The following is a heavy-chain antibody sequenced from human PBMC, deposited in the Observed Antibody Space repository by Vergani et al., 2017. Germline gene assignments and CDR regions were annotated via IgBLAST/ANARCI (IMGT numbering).Heavy chain of an antibody. CDR3: ARGEYGYYLDY. CDR1: GGSISSGGYY. D-gene: IGHD3-3*01. Sequence: QVQLQESGPGLVKPSQTLSLTCTVSGGSISSGGYYWSWIRRPPGKGLEWIGYLYHSGSTYYNPSLKSRVTISVARSKNQFSLKLSSVTAADTAVYYCARGEYGYYLDYWGQGTLVTVSS. J-gene: IGHJ4*02. CDR2: LYHSGST. V-gene: IGHV4-30-2*01.